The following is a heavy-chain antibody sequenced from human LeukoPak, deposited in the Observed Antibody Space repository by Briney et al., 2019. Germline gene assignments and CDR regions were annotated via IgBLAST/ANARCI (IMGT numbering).Heavy chain of an antibody. Sequence: ASVKVSCKASGYTFTSYGICWVRQAPGQGLEWMGWISTYNGKTNYAQKIQGRVTMTTDTSTSTDYMELRSLRSDDTAVYYCARDLPYSSSWESIDYWGQGTLVTVSS. J-gene: IGHJ4*02. CDR1: GYTFTSYG. CDR2: ISTYNGKT. V-gene: IGHV1-18*01. CDR3: ARDLPYSSSWESIDY. D-gene: IGHD6-13*01.